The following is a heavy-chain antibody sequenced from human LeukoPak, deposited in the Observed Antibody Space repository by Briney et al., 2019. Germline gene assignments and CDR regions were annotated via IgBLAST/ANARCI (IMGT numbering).Heavy chain of an antibody. CDR3: ARSQSSSLIDY. J-gene: IGHJ4*02. D-gene: IGHD6-13*01. V-gene: IGHV3-33*01. Sequence: GGSLRLSCAASGFSFSAYGVHWVRQAPGKGLEWVAVIWYDGSSKDYADSVKGRFTLSRDNSKNTLYLQMSSLTVEDTAVYYCARSQSSSLIDYWGQGTLVTVSS. CDR1: GFSFSAYG. CDR2: IWYDGSSK.